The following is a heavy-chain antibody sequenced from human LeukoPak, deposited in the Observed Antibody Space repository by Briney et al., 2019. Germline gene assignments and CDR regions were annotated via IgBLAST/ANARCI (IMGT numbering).Heavy chain of an antibody. Sequence: GGSLRLSCTASGFTFGDYAMSWFRQAPGKGLEWVGFIRSKAYGGTTEYAASVKGRFTISRDDPKSIAYLQMNSLKTEDTAVYYCTRGGDYYDSSGYYCDYWGQGTLVTVSS. V-gene: IGHV3-49*03. CDR3: TRGGDYYDSSGYYCDY. J-gene: IGHJ4*02. CDR2: IRSKAYGGTT. D-gene: IGHD3-22*01. CDR1: GFTFGDYA.